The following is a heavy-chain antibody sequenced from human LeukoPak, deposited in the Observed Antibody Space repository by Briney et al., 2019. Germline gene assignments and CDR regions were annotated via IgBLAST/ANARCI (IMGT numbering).Heavy chain of an antibody. V-gene: IGHV3-23*01. CDR3: AKGTYYDSRTNAFDI. Sequence: GGSLRLSCAASGFTFSSHAMGWVRQAPGKGLEWVSSITGSGGSTYYGDSVKGRFTIARDNSKNTLYLQMNSLRAEDTAVYYCAKGTYYDSRTNAFDIWGQGTMVTVSS. CDR1: GFTFSSHA. CDR2: ITGSGGST. D-gene: IGHD3-22*01. J-gene: IGHJ3*02.